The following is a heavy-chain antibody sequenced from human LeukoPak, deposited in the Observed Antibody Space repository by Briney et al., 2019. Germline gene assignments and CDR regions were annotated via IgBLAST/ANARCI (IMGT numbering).Heavy chain of an antibody. Sequence: PSETLSLTCNVSGDSISRYYWGWIRQPAGKGLEWIGYIYYSGSTNYNPSLKSRVTISVDTSKNQFSLKLSSVTATDTAVYYCARDSSPWGAFDLWGQGTMVTVSS. CDR2: IYYSGST. V-gene: IGHV4-59*13. CDR3: ARDSSPWGAFDL. D-gene: IGHD1-26*01. J-gene: IGHJ3*01. CDR1: GDSISRYY.